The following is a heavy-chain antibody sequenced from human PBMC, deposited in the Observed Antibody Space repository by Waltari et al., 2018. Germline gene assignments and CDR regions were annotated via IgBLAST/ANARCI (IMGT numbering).Heavy chain of an antibody. CDR3: ASEGIAVTGKGDY. CDR2: IIRSGSYK. D-gene: IGHD6-19*01. J-gene: IGHJ4*02. CDR1: GFTFSSYS. V-gene: IGHV3-21*01. Sequence: EVQLVESGGGLVKPGGSLRLSCAASGFTFSSYSMNWVRQAPGKGLEWVSSIIRSGSYKSYADSVKGRFTISRDNAKNSLYLQMSSLGAEDTAVYYCASEGIAVTGKGDYWGQGTLVTVSS.